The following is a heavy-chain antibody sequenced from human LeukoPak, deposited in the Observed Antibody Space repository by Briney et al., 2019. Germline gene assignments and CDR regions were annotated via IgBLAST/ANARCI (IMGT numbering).Heavy chain of an antibody. CDR1: GFTFRNYG. D-gene: IGHD3-10*01. CDR3: ARGLYGSGTYSLDY. J-gene: IGHJ4*02. CDR2: IGSSDNTV. V-gene: IGHV3-48*01. Sequence: GGSLRLSCAASGFTFRNYGMNWVRLAPGKGLEWVSYIGSSDNTVYYVDSVKGRFTVSRDNAKNSVFLQMNSLRAEDTAVYFCARGLYGSGTYSLDYWGQGTLVTVSS.